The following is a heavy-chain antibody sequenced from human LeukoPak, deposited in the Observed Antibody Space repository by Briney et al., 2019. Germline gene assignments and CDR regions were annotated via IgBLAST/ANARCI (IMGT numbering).Heavy chain of an antibody. V-gene: IGHV3-48*02. CDR3: ARGGCSGGNCNAAYFDY. Sequence: PGGSLRLSCAASGFTFSSYTMNWVRQAPGKGLEWVSYISTSSTNIYYADSVKGRFTISRDNAKKSLYLQMNSLRDEDTAVYYCARGGCSGGNCNAAYFDYWGQGTLVTVSS. CDR1: GFTFSSYT. CDR2: ISTSSTNI. D-gene: IGHD2-15*01. J-gene: IGHJ4*02.